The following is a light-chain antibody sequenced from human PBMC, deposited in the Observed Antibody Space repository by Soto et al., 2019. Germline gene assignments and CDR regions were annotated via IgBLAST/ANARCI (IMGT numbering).Light chain of an antibody. V-gene: IGKV3-11*01. J-gene: IGKJ5*01. CDR1: QSVSSY. CDR3: QQRSNWPIT. CDR2: DAS. Sequence: EIVVTQSPATLSLSPRERATLSCRTSQSVSSYFACYQQKPGRAPRLLIYDASSRAAGIPARFIGSGSGTDFALTISSLEPEDFAVYYCQQRSNWPITFGQATRLEIK.